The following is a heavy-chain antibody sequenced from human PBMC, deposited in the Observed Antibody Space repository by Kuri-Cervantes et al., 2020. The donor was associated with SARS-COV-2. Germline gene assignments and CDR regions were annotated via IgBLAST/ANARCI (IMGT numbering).Heavy chain of an antibody. CDR1: GGSFSGYY. V-gene: IGHV4-34*01. CDR2: INHSGST. D-gene: IGHD2-15*01. Sequence: ESLKISCAVYGGSFSGYYWSWIRQPPGKGLEWIGEINHSGSTNYNPSLNSRVTISVDTSKNQFSLKLSSVTAADTAVYYCARGRQFWDIVVVVAARWFDPWGQGTLVTVSS. CDR3: ARGRQFWDIVVVVAARWFDP. J-gene: IGHJ5*02.